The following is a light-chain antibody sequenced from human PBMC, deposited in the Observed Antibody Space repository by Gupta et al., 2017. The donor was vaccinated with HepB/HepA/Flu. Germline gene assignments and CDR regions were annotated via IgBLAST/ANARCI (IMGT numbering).Light chain of an antibody. V-gene: IGLV2-14*03. CDR1: SSNVVGYNY. CDR2: DVS. Sequence: QPARTHPASVSGPPGRPITTPSPGTSSNVVGYNYFSWYHQQPAKAPNLLIYDVSNRPSGVSNRFSGSTSGNTASLPTSGLQAEEEADYYCSSSKTSSNIDVFGTGTKVTVL. J-gene: IGLJ1*01. CDR3: SSSKTSSNIDV.